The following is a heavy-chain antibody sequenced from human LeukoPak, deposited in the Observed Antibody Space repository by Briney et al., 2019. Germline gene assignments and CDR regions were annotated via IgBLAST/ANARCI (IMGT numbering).Heavy chain of an antibody. CDR1: GSSISNYY. V-gene: IGHV4-38-2*02. CDR3: ARGRTVEVVVPTDY. CDR2: VYHRGNI. J-gene: IGHJ4*02. D-gene: IGHD2-21*01. Sequence: SETLSLTCTVSGSSISNYYWGWIRQPPGRGLEWIGSVYHRGNIYYNPSLKSRVTILVDTSKNQFSLKLTSVTAADTAVYFCARGRTVEVVVPTDYWGQGTLVTVSS.